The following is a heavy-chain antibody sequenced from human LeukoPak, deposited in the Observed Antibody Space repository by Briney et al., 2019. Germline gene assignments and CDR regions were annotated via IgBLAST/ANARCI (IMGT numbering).Heavy chain of an antibody. CDR3: ARWALVRGVKAGGFDY. J-gene: IGHJ4*01. D-gene: IGHD3-10*01. Sequence: PGGSLRLSYVASGFTFSTYGMNWVRQAPGKGLEWVANIKQDGSEKYYVDSVKGRFTISRDNAKNSLYLQMNSLRAEDTAVYYCARWALVRGVKAGGFDYWGQGTLVTVSS. CDR2: IKQDGSEK. CDR1: GFTFSTYG. V-gene: IGHV3-7*01.